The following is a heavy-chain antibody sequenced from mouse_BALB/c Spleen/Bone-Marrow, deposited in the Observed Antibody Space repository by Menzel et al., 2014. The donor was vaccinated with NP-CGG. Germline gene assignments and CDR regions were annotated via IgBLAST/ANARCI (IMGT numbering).Heavy chain of an antibody. J-gene: IGHJ1*01. V-gene: IGHV5-9-3*01. CDR3: ARPPYYGSSEWYFDV. Sequence: EVKLVESGGGLVKPGGSLKLSCAASGFTFSNYAMSWVRQTPEKRLEWVATISSGGSYTYYPDSVKGRFTISRDNAKNTLYLQMSSLRSEDTAMYYCARPPYYGSSEWYFDVWGAGTTVTVSS. D-gene: IGHD1-1*01. CDR2: ISSGGSYT. CDR1: GFTFSNYA.